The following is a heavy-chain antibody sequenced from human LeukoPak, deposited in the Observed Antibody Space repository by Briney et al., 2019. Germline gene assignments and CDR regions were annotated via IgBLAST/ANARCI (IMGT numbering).Heavy chain of an antibody. CDR2: ISAYNGNT. J-gene: IGHJ6*02. D-gene: IGHD1-26*01. Sequence: ASVKVSCKASGYTFTGYYMHWVRQAPGQGLEWMGWISAYNGNTNYAQKLQGRVTMTTDTSTSTAYMELRSLRSDDTAVYYCARVGSGSYSLRNYYYYGMDVWGQGTTVTVSS. V-gene: IGHV1-18*04. CDR3: ARVGSGSYSLRNYYYYGMDV. CDR1: GYTFTGYY.